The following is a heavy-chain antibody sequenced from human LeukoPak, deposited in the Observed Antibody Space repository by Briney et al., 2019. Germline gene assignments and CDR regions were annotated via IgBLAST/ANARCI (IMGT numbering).Heavy chain of an antibody. CDR1: GFTFSSCA. J-gene: IGHJ4*02. D-gene: IGHD3-10*01. CDR3: AKEVRESAWYYFDY. Sequence: GGSLRLSCVASGFTFSSCAMHWVRQAPGKGLEWVSGIRSSGVSTYYADSVKGRFTISRDNSKNTLYLQMNSLRAEDTAVYYRAKEVRESAWYYFDYWGQGTLVTVSS. CDR2: IRSSGVST. V-gene: IGHV3-23*01.